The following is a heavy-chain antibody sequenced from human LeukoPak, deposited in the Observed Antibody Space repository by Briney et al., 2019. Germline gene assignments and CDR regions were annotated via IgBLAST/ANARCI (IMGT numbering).Heavy chain of an antibody. J-gene: IGHJ5*02. CDR1: GGSFSGYY. CDR3: ARVETNGYDFWSGYQTYNWFDP. CDR2: INHSGST. D-gene: IGHD3-3*01. V-gene: IGHV4-34*01. Sequence: SETLSLTCAVYGGSFSGYYWSWIRQPPGKGLEWIGEINHSGSTNYNPSLKSRVTISVDTSKNQFSLKLSSVTAADTAVYYCARVETNGYDFWSGYQTYNWFDPWGQGTLVTVSS.